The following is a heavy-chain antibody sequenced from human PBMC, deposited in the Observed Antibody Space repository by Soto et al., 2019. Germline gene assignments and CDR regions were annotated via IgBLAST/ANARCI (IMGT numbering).Heavy chain of an antibody. Sequence: QVQLVQSGAEVKRPGSSVKVSCKASGDTFSFYSINWVRQAPGLGLEWMGRVNPILSMSNYAQRFQSRVTMTADKSTSTDYMELSGLRSEDTAMYYCATSYGSGYRAFDYWGQGALVTVSS. CDR2: VNPILSMS. J-gene: IGHJ4*02. CDR1: GDTFSFYS. V-gene: IGHV1-69*04. CDR3: ATSYGSGYRAFDY. D-gene: IGHD3-10*01.